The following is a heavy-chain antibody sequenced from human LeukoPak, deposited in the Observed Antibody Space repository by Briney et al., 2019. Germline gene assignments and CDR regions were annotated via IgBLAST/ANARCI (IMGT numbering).Heavy chain of an antibody. Sequence: GGSLRLSCAASGFTFSSFAMTWVRQAPGKGLEWVSGISGSGGSGGSTYYADSVKGRFTISRDNSKNTLYLQMNSLRAEDTAVYYCAKDKDSSSWYIFDYWGQGTLVTVSS. J-gene: IGHJ4*02. CDR3: AKDKDSSSWYIFDY. V-gene: IGHV3-23*01. D-gene: IGHD6-13*01. CDR2: ISGSGGSGGST. CDR1: GFTFSSFA.